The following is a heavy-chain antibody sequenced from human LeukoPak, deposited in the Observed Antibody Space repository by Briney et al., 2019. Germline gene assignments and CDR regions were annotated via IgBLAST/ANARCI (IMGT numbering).Heavy chain of an antibody. Sequence: AGGSLRLSCAASGFTFSDYAMHWVRQAPGKGLEFVSVIGPIGVYTYSANSVKGRFTISRDNSKSTVSLQMGSLRDEDMAVYYCARSPPGRTNWNYYDYWGRGTRSPSRQ. CDR3: ARSPPGRTNWNYYDY. J-gene: IGHJ4*02. V-gene: IGHV3-64*01. D-gene: IGHD1-1*01. CDR2: IGPIGVYT. CDR1: GFTFSDYA.